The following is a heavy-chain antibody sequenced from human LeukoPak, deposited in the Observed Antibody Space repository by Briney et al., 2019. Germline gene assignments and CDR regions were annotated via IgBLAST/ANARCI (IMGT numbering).Heavy chain of an antibody. D-gene: IGHD3-22*01. J-gene: IGHJ4*02. CDR3: ARGVGYYDSSGYYYFDY. CDR2: INHSGST. Sequence: SETLSLTCPVYGGSFSGYYWSWIRQPPGKGLEWIGEINHSGSTNYNPSLKSRVTISVDTSKNQFSLKLSSVTAADTAVYYCARGVGYYDSSGYYYFDYWGQGTLVTVSS. V-gene: IGHV4-34*01. CDR1: GGSFSGYY.